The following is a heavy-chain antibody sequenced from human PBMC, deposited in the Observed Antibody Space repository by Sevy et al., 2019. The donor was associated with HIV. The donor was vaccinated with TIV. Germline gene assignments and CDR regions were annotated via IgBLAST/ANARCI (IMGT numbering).Heavy chain of an antibody. D-gene: IGHD6-19*01. J-gene: IGHJ4*02. CDR1: GFTFSSYA. CDR2: ISGSGGST. CDR3: AKEGDIAVAGDYYFDY. V-gene: IGHV3-23*01. Sequence: GGSLRLSCAASGFTFSSYAMSWVRQAPGKGLEWVSAISGSGGSTYYADSVKGRFTISRDNSKKTVYLQMNSLRAEDTAVYYCAKEGDIAVAGDYYFDYWGQGTLVTVSS.